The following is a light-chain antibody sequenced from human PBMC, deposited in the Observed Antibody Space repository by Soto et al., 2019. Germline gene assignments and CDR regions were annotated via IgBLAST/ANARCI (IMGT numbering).Light chain of an antibody. V-gene: IGLV2-14*01. CDR2: DVS. J-gene: IGLJ2*01. CDR1: SSDVGGYNY. Sequence: ALTQPASVSGSPGQSITISCTGTSSDVGGYNYVSWYQQHPGKAPKLMIYDVSNRPSGVSNRFSGSKSGNTASLTISGLQAEDEADYYCSSYKSSSTLFGGGTKLTVL. CDR3: SSYKSSSTL.